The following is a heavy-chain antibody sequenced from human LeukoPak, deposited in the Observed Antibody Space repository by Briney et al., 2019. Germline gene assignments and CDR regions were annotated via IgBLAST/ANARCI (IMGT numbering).Heavy chain of an antibody. CDR3: ARDGSGRNIDY. V-gene: IGHV3-21*01. CDR2: ISSSSSYI. CDR1: GFTFSSYS. J-gene: IGHJ4*02. D-gene: IGHD6-19*01. Sequence: AGGSLRLSCAASGFTFSSYSMNWVRQAPGRGLDWVSSISSSSSYIYYADSVKGRFTISRDNAKNSLYLQMNSLRAEDTAVYYCARDGSGRNIDYWGQGTLVTVSS.